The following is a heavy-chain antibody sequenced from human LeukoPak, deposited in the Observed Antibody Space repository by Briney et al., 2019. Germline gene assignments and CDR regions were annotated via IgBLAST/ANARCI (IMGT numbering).Heavy chain of an antibody. CDR1: GGSISSYY. J-gene: IGHJ4*02. CDR2: IYYSGST. CDR3: ARLSGYYYSPWYFDY. Sequence: SETLSLTCTVSGGSISSYYWSWIRQPPGKGLEWIGYIYYSGSTNYNPSLKSRVTISVDTTKNQFSLKLSSVTAADTAVYYCARLSGYYYSPWYFDYWGQGTLVTVSS. V-gene: IGHV4-59*01. D-gene: IGHD3-22*01.